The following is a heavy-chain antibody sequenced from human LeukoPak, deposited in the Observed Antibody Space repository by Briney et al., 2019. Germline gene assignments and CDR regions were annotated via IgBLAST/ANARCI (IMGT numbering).Heavy chain of an antibody. Sequence: GSLRLSCAASGFTFTTYAVSWVRQAPGKGLEWVGRIKSKTDGGTTDYAAPVKGRFTISRDDSKNTLYLQMNSLKTEDTAVYYCTTVVSGALDYWGQGTLVTVSS. J-gene: IGHJ4*02. CDR2: IKSKTDGGTT. CDR3: TTVVSGALDY. CDR1: GFTFTTYA. V-gene: IGHV3-15*01.